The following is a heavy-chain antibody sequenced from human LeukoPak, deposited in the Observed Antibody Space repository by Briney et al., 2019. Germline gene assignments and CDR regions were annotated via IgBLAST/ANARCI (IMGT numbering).Heavy chain of an antibody. J-gene: IGHJ4*02. D-gene: IGHD3-10*01. CDR3: ARVVGYYGSGSSADY. CDR2: IYYSGST. Sequence: SETLSLTCTVSGGSISSYYWSWIRQPPGKGLEWIGYIYYSGSTNYNPSLKSRVTISVDTSKNQFSLKLSSVTAADTAVYYCARVVGYYGSGSSADYWGQGTLVTVSS. V-gene: IGHV4-59*01. CDR1: GGSISSYY.